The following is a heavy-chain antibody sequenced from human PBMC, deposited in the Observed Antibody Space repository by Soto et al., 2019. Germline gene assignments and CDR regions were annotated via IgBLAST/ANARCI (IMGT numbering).Heavy chain of an antibody. CDR2: ISSSGSTI. D-gene: IGHD6-19*01. V-gene: IGHV3-11*01. J-gene: IGHJ3*02. Sequence: PGGSLRLSCAASGFTFRDYCMSGIRQAPGKGPEWVSYISSSGSTIYYADSVKGRFTTSRDNANNSLYLQMNSLRAEDTAVYYCAHLIAVAGAGDAFDIWGQGTMVTVSS. CDR3: AHLIAVAGAGDAFDI. CDR1: GFTFRDYC.